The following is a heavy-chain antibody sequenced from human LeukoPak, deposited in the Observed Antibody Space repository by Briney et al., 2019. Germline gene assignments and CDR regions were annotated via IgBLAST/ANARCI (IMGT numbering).Heavy chain of an antibody. CDR1: GFTVITNY. J-gene: IGHJ4*02. D-gene: IGHD5-12*01. CDR3: ARNGGYGQSYDY. Sequence: GGSLRLSCAASGFTVITNYMSWVRQAPWKGVEWVSVIYSGGSTFYADSVKGRFTISRDKSKNTLYLQMNSLRAEDTAVYYCARNGGYGQSYDYWGQGTLVTVSS. V-gene: IGHV3-66*01. CDR2: IYSGGST.